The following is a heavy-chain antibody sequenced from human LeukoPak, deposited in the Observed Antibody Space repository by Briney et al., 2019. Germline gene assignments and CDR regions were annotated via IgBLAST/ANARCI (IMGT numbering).Heavy chain of an antibody. D-gene: IGHD6-19*01. CDR1: GFTFHRNA. J-gene: IGHJ4*02. CDR3: VRRGDASSGWGDHDY. V-gene: IGHV3-23*01. Sequence: GGSLRLSCAASGFTFHRNAISWVRQAPGKGLEWVSTIGGSGDQTFYADSVKGGFTISRDNSKNMLHLQMSSLTGENTALYYCVRRGDASSGWGDHDYWGQGALVTVSS. CDR2: IGGSGDQT.